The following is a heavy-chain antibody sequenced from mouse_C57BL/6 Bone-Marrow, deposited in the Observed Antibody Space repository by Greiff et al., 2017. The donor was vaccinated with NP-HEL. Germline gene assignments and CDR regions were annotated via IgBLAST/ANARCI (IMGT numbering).Heavy chain of an antibody. CDR1: GFTFSDFY. J-gene: IGHJ1*03. V-gene: IGHV7-1*01. CDR2: RRNKANDYTT. Sequence: EVHLVESGGGLVQCGRSLRLSCATSGFTFSDFYMEWVRQAPGKGLEWIAARRNKANDYTTEYSASVKGRFIVSRDTSHSILYLQMNALRAEDTAIYYCARDNWDWYFDVWGTGTTVTVSS. CDR3: ARDNWDWYFDV. D-gene: IGHD4-1*01.